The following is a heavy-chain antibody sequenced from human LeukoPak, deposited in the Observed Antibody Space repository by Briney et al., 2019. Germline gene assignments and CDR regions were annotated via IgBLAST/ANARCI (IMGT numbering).Heavy chain of an antibody. V-gene: IGHV3-11*06. CDR3: ARDDYYGSGSYSNYYFDY. CDR2: ISSSSSYI. D-gene: IGHD3-10*01. J-gene: IGHJ4*02. CDR1: GFTFSDYY. Sequence: GGSLRLSCAASGFTFSDYYMSWIRQAPGKGLEWVSSISSSSSYIYYADSVKGRFTISRDNAKNSLYLQMNSLRAEDTAVYYCARDDYYGSGSYSNYYFDYWGQGTLVTVSS.